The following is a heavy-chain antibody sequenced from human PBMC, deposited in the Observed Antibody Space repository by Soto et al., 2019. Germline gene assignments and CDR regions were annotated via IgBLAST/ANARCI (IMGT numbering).Heavy chain of an antibody. D-gene: IGHD6-13*01. V-gene: IGHV4-34*01. J-gene: IGHJ6*03. Sequence: SETLSLTCAVYGGSFSGYYWSWIRQPPGKGLEWIGEINHSGSTNYNPSLKSRVTISVDTSKNQFSLKLSSVTAADTAVYYCARGRIAAPDYYYYYMDVWGKGTTVT. CDR3: ARGRIAAPDYYYYYMDV. CDR2: INHSGST. CDR1: GGSFSGYY.